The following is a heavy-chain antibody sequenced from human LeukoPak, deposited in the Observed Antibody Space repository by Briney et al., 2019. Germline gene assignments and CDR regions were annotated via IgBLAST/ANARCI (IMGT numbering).Heavy chain of an antibody. Sequence: GSSVKVSCKASGGTFSSYAIGWVRQAPGQGLEWMGGIIPIFGTANYAQKFQGRVTITTDESTSTAYMELSSLRSEDTAVYYCARENLVGATTRLNYYYMDVWGKGTTVTVSS. V-gene: IGHV1-69*05. J-gene: IGHJ6*03. D-gene: IGHD1-26*01. CDR3: ARENLVGATTRLNYYYMDV. CDR1: GGTFSSYA. CDR2: IIPIFGTA.